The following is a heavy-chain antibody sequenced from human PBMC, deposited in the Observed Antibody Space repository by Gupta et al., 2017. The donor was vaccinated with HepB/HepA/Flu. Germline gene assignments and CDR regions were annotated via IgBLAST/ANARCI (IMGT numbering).Heavy chain of an antibody. J-gene: IGHJ4*02. Sequence: ELQLVESGGGLVQPGGSLRLSCAPSGFIFGTYWMNWVCQAPGKGREGVAHIRPDVDERFYVDSVRGRFIVSRDTVRNSLYRQMNSLSAEDTAVYYCAREDGTFDYWGQGTLVTVSS. CDR3: AREDGTFDY. V-gene: IGHV3-7*01. CDR2: IRPDVDER. D-gene: IGHD1-26*01. CDR1: GFIFGTYW.